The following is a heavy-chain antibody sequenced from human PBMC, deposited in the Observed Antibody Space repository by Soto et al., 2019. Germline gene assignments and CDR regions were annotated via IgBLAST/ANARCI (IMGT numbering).Heavy chain of an antibody. Sequence: EVQLLESGGGLVQPGGSLRLSCAASGFTFSSYAMSWVRQAPGKGLEWVSAISGSGGSTYYADSVKGRFTISRDNSKNTLDLQMNSLRAEDTAVYYCAKDEVTMVRGVIFFDYWGQGTLVTVSS. V-gene: IGHV3-23*01. CDR2: ISGSGGST. J-gene: IGHJ4*02. CDR1: GFTFSSYA. D-gene: IGHD3-10*01. CDR3: AKDEVTMVRGVIFFDY.